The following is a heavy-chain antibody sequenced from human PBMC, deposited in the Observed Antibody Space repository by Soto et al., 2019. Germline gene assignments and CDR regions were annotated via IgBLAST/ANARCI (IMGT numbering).Heavy chain of an antibody. CDR1: TFTFSDYY. Sequence: PGGSLRLSCAASTFTFSDYYMSWIRQAPGKGLEWVSYISGGGTSIYYADSVKGRFSVSRDSAKTSLYLQMNSLRAEDTAVYYCAKLGSLGDPYYYGMDVWGPGTTVTVSS. CDR3: AKLGSLGDPYYYGMDV. CDR2: ISGGGTSI. J-gene: IGHJ6*02. V-gene: IGHV3-11*01. D-gene: IGHD3-16*01.